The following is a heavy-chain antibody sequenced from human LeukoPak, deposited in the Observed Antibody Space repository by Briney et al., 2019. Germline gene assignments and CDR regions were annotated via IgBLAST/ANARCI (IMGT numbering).Heavy chain of an antibody. Sequence: GGSLRLSRAASGFTFGSYGMRRVRQAPAKGREGVSFITPNADRTSYADSVEGRFTISRDNPRNTLYMQMNRLRDEDTAVYYCAIMHGYYDGSGYWVQWGQGTLVAVSS. J-gene: IGHJ1*01. V-gene: IGHV3-23*01. CDR3: AIMHGYYDGSGYWVQ. CDR2: ITPNADRT. CDR1: GFTFGSYG. D-gene: IGHD3-22*01.